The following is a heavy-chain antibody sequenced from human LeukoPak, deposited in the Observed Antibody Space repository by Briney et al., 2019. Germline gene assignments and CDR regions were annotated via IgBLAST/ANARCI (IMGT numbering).Heavy chain of an antibody. Sequence: GGSLRLSCAASGFTFSSYAMSWVRQAPGKGLEWVSAISGSGSSTYYADSVKGRFTISRDNSKNTLYLQMNSLRAEDTAVYYCAKCPFITGTTIWFDPWGQGTLVTVSS. CDR3: AKCPFITGTTIWFDP. CDR2: ISGSGSST. D-gene: IGHD1-7*01. CDR1: GFTFSSYA. V-gene: IGHV3-23*01. J-gene: IGHJ5*02.